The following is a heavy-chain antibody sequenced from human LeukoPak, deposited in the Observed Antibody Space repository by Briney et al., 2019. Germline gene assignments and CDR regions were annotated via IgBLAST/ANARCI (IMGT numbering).Heavy chain of an antibody. V-gene: IGHV4-34*01. CDR3: ARIDRSHDAFDI. CDR2: INHSGST. J-gene: IGHJ3*02. D-gene: IGHD3-22*01. Sequence: SETLSLTCAVYGGSFSGYYWSWIRQPPGKGLEWIGEINHSGSTNYNPSLKSRVTISVDTSKNQFSLKLSSVTAADTAVYYCARIDRSHDAFDIWGQGTMVTVSS. CDR1: GGSFSGYY.